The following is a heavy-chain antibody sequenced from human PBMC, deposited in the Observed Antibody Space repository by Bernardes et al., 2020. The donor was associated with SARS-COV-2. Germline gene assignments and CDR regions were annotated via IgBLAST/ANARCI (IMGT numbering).Heavy chain of an antibody. J-gene: IGHJ2*01. CDR2: ITTSSTYI. CDR3: VRGSTLNWYFDL. Sequence: GGSLRLSCAASGFPFSSYSMNWVRQAPGKGLEWVSSITTSSTYIYYADSVKGRSTISRDNAKNSLYLQMNSLRAEDTAVYYCVRGSTLNWYFDLWGRGTLVTVSS. CDR1: GFPFSSYS. V-gene: IGHV3-21*01.